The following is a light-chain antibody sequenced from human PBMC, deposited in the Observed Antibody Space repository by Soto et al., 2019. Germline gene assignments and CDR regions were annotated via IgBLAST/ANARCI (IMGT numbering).Light chain of an antibody. V-gene: IGLV1-51*01. CDR3: GTWDSSLSAGV. J-gene: IGLJ2*01. CDR1: SSNIGNNY. Sequence: QSVLTQPPSVSAAPGQKVTISCSGSSSNIGNNYVSWYQQLPGTAPKLLIYDNNKRPSGIPDRLSGSKSGTSATLGITGLQTGDEADYYCGTWDSSLSAGVFGGGNKLTVL. CDR2: DNN.